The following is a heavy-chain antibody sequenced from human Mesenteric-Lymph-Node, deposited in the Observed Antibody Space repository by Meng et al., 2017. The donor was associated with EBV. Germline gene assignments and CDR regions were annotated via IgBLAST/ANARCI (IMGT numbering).Heavy chain of an antibody. J-gene: IGHJ4*02. Sequence: VHLQESGPGLVKPSQTLSLTCAVSGASISDGGYYWSWIRQPPGKGLEWIGYIFYTGPTYYNASLESRLTISVDTSKNQLSLKLTSVTAADTAVYYCARVYGSGSRALDYWGQGTLVTVSS. CDR3: ARVYGSGSRALDY. V-gene: IGHV4-30-4*01. CDR2: IFYTGPT. CDR1: GASISDGGYY. D-gene: IGHD3-10*01.